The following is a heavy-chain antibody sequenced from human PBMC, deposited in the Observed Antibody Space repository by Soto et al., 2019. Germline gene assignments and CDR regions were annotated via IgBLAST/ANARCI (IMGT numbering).Heavy chain of an antibody. CDR1: RGSISSNW. D-gene: IGHD5-18*01. V-gene: IGHV4-4*02. CDR2: IYHSGST. CDR3: SSQTYSYAWHH. Sequence: PSETLSLTCAVSRGSISSNWWSWVRQPPGKGLEWIGEIYHSGSTNYNPSLNSRVTISVDKSRNYFSLDLSSVTAADTAVYYCSSQTYSYAWHHWGRGIQVTVSS. J-gene: IGHJ5*02.